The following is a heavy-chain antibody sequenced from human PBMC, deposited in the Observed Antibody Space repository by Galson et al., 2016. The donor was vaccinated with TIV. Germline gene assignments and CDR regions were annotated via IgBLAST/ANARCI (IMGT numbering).Heavy chain of an antibody. D-gene: IGHD5-18*01. CDR1: GDTFSSFV. CDR2: IIPLFGEA. Sequence: SVKVSCKASGDTFSSFVISWVRQAPGQGLEWMGGIIPLFGEAHYAQKFQGRVTISADESTSTVYMELSGLRSGDTAMYYCAKCRDTAMDTYYYYYGPDVWGQGTTVTDSS. V-gene: IGHV1-69*13. CDR3: AKCRDTAMDTYYYYYGPDV. J-gene: IGHJ6*02.